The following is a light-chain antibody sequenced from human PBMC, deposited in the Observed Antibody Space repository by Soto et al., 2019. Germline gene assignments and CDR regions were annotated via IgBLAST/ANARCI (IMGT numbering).Light chain of an antibody. J-gene: IGKJ2*01. Sequence: DIVMTQSPDSLAVSLGERATINCKSTQSVLYSSNDKNHLAWYQQKPGQPPKLLIYWASTRESGVPDRFSGSGSGTDFTLTISPLQAEDVAVYYCQQYYSAPPTFGQGTKLEIK. V-gene: IGKV4-1*01. CDR3: QQYYSAPPT. CDR1: QSVLYSSNDKNH. CDR2: WAS.